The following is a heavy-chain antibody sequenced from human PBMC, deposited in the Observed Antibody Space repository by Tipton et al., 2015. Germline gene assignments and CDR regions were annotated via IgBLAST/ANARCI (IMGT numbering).Heavy chain of an antibody. CDR2: IYPGDSET. CDR1: GYSFTSYW. V-gene: IGHV5-51*01. J-gene: IGHJ3*02. Sequence: QSGAEVKKPGESLKISCKGSGYSFTSYWIGWVRQMPGKGLELMGIIYPGDSETTYSPSFQGQVTISADKSISTAYLQWSSLKASDPAMYYCAGHRDSSGYYQHDGFNIWGQGTMVTVSS. CDR3: AGHRDSSGYYQHDGFNI. D-gene: IGHD3-22*01.